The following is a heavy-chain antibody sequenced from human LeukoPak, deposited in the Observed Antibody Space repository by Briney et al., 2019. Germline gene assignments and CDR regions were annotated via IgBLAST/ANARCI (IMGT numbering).Heavy chain of an antibody. V-gene: IGHV3-48*01. CDR3: ARGGYCSSTTCYLSDAFDI. CDR2: ISSSSSTV. Sequence: GGSLRLSCAASGFTFSSYSMNWVRQAPGKGLEWVSYISSSSSTVHYADSVKGRFTISRDKAKNSLYLQVNSLRAEDTAVYYCARGGYCSSTTCYLSDAFDIWGQGTMVTVSS. J-gene: IGHJ3*02. D-gene: IGHD2-2*01. CDR1: GFTFSSYS.